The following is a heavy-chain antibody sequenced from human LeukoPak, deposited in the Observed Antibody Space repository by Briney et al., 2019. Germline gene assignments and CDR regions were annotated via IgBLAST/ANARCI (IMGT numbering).Heavy chain of an antibody. D-gene: IGHD2-2*02. Sequence: GASVKVSCKASGGTFSTYAISWVRQAPGQGLEWMGWIIPIFGSTNYAQKFQGRVTITADKSTSTAYMELSRLRSDDTAVYYCARDHQIVVVPAAIVPDYWGQGTLVTVSS. J-gene: IGHJ4*02. V-gene: IGHV1-69*06. CDR2: IIPIFGST. CDR1: GGTFSTYA. CDR3: ARDHQIVVVPAAIVPDY.